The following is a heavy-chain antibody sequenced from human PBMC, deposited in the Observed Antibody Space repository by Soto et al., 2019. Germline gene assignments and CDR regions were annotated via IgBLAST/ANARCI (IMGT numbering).Heavy chain of an antibody. V-gene: IGHV3-33*01. CDR1: GFTFTSYG. D-gene: IGHD2-21*01. J-gene: IGHJ4*02. CDR2: RWDDGSNK. CDR3: ARGGLLLDY. Sequence: QVQLVESGGGVVQPGRSLRLSCAASGFTFTSYGMHWVRQAPGKGLEWVAVRWDDGSNKYYADSVKGRFTISRDNSKNTLYLQMNSLGAEDTAVYYCARGGLLLDYWGQGTLVTVSS.